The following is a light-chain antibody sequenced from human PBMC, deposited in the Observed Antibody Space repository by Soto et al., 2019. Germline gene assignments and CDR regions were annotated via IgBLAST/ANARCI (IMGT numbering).Light chain of an antibody. Sequence: QSVLTQPPSVSGAPGQRVTISCTGSTSNIGAGYDVHWYQQLPGAAPRLLISSHNNRPSRVPDRFFGSKSGTSASLTIIGLQAEDEGDYYCQSYDSSLSGSGVFGGGTKLTVL. CDR2: SHN. CDR1: TSNIGAGYD. CDR3: QSYDSSLSGSGV. J-gene: IGLJ3*02. V-gene: IGLV1-40*01.